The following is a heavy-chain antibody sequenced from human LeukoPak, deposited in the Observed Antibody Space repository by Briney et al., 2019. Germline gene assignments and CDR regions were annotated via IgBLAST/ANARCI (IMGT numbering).Heavy chain of an antibody. CDR2: FDPEDGET. J-gene: IGHJ4*02. Sequence: ASVKVSCXVSGYTLTELSMHWVRQAHGKGLEWMGGFDPEDGETIYAQKFQGRVTMTEDTSTDTAYMELSSLRSEDTAVYYCATSLAVAGYYWGQGTLVTVSS. CDR1: GYTLTELS. CDR3: ATSLAVAGYY. D-gene: IGHD6-19*01. V-gene: IGHV1-24*01.